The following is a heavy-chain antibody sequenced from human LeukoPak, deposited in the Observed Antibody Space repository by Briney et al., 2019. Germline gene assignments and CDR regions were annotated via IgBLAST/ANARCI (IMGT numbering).Heavy chain of an antibody. J-gene: IGHJ4*02. Sequence: GGSLRLSCAASGFTFRTSWMSWGRQAPGKGLEWRTNINGDGSFKNYVDSVKGRFTISRDNAENSLYLQMNSLRAEDTAVYFCARDRAYSTFDYWGQGTLVTVSS. CDR2: INGDGSFK. D-gene: IGHD3-16*01. V-gene: IGHV3-7*01. CDR3: ARDRAYSTFDY. CDR1: GFTFRTSW.